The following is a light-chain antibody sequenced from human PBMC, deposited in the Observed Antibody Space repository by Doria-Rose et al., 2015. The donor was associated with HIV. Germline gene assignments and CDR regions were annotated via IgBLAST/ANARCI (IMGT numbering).Light chain of an antibody. CDR1: QSFSSTY. J-gene: IGKJ1*01. CDR2: DGS. V-gene: IGKV3-20*01. Sequence: EIVLTQSPGTLSLSPGERATLSCRASQSFSSTYLAWYQQKPGQAPSLLIYDGSTRATGITDRFGASGSGTDFTLTINRLEPEGFALYYCHQYGTSWTFGQGTKVEI. CDR3: HQYGTSWT.